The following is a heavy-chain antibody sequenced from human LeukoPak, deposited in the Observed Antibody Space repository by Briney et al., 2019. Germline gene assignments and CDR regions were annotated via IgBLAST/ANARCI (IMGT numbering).Heavy chain of an antibody. Sequence: PGGSLRLSCAASGFTFSGSAMHWVRQASGKGLEWVGRIRSKANSYATAYAASVKGRFTISRDDSEYTAYLQMNSLKTEDTAVYFCLAAAEYFDYWGQGTLVTVSS. V-gene: IGHV3-73*01. J-gene: IGHJ4*02. CDR3: LAAAEYFDY. CDR1: GFTFSGSA. CDR2: IRSKANSYAT. D-gene: IGHD6-13*01.